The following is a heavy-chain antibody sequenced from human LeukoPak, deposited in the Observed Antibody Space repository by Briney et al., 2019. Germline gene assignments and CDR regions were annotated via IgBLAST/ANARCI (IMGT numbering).Heavy chain of an antibody. Sequence: GGSPRLSCAASGFTVSSNYMSWVRQAPGKGLEWVSVIYSGGSTYYADSVKGRFTISRDNSKNTLYLQMNSLRAEDTAVYYCARDLTYDYVWGSYRYSDYWGQGTLVTVSS. J-gene: IGHJ4*02. CDR1: GFTVSSNY. V-gene: IGHV3-53*01. CDR2: IYSGGST. D-gene: IGHD3-16*02. CDR3: ARDLTYDYVWGSYRYSDY.